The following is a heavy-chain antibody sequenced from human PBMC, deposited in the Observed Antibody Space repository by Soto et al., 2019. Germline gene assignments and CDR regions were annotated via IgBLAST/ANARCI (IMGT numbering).Heavy chain of an antibody. D-gene: IGHD2-15*01. CDR2: IYWDDDK. CDR1: GFSLSTSGVS. V-gene: IGHV2-5*02. J-gene: IGHJ4*02. CDR3: AHRRGISYYFFDY. Sequence: QITLKESGPTLVQPTQTLTLTCTFSGFSLSTSGVSVGWIRQPPGKALEGLALIYWDDDKRYSPSLKSRLTITKATSKNQVVLTVTNMDPVDTATYYCAHRRGISYYFFDYWGPGTLVTVSS.